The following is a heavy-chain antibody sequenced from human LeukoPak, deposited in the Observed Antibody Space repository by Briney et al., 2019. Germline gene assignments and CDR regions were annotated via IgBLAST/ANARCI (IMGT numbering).Heavy chain of an antibody. J-gene: IGHJ6*03. CDR3: AREASGSLLSTDYMDV. V-gene: IGHV3-21*01. Sequence: GGSLRLSCAASGFTLSSYSMNWVRQAPGKGLEWVSSISSSSSYIYYADSVKGRFTISRDNAKNSLYLQMNSLRAEDTAVYYCAREASGSLLSTDYMDVWGKGTTVNVSS. CDR1: GFTLSSYS. CDR2: ISSSSSYI. D-gene: IGHD1-26*01.